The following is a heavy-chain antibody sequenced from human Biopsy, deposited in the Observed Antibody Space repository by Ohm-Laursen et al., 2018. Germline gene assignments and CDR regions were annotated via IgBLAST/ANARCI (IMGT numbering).Heavy chain of an antibody. V-gene: IGHV4-31*01. CDR2: IYDNGDT. CDR3: ARARIKTSGVLIPETYYFDS. J-gene: IGHJ4*02. CDR1: GGSINSGGHF. Sequence: SETLSLTCSVSGGSINSGGHFWGWVRQSPGKGLEWIGYIYDNGDTYYNPSLKNLITISGDTSKNQFSLKLTSVTAADTAVYYCARARIKTSGVLIPETYYFDSWGQGTLVTVSS. D-gene: IGHD3-3*01.